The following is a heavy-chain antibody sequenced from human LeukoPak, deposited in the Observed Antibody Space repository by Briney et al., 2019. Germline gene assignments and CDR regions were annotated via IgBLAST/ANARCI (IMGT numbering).Heavy chain of an antibody. J-gene: IGHJ4*02. CDR2: ISGGVGIS. D-gene: IGHD6-13*01. V-gene: IGHV3-23*01. Sequence: GSLRLSCAAPRFTFSSYAMSWVRQPPVKGLECGSAISGGVGISSYADSLKGRFTISSDNYKNTMHLQMSSLRAEDTAVYYCGWGSSWYKGYFYYWGQGMLVTVSS. CDR1: RFTFSSYA. CDR3: GWGSSWYKGYFYY.